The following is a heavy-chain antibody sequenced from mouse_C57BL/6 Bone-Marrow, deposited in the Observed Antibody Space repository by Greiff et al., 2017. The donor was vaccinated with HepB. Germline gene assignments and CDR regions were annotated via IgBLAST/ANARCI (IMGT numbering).Heavy chain of an antibody. CDR3: ARRGITTHFDY. Sequence: EVQGVESGGGLVQPGGSLKLSCAASGFTFSDYYMYWVRQTPEKRLEWVAYISNGGGSTYYPDTVKGRFTISRDNAKNTLYLQMSRLKSEDTAMYYCARRGITTHFDYWGQGTTLTVSS. CDR1: GFTFSDYY. CDR2: ISNGGGST. J-gene: IGHJ2*01. V-gene: IGHV5-12*01. D-gene: IGHD2-4*01.